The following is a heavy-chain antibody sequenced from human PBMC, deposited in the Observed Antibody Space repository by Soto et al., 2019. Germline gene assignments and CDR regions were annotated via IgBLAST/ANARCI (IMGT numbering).Heavy chain of an antibody. V-gene: IGHV4-34*01. Sequence: SDTLSLTCAVYGGSFSGYYWSWIRQPPGKGLEWIGEINHSGSTNYNPSLKSRVTISVDTSKNQFSLKLSSVTAADTAVYYCARGGLLRWFDPWGQGTLVTVSS. CDR1: GGSFSGYY. CDR2: INHSGST. J-gene: IGHJ5*02. CDR3: ARGGLLRWFDP. D-gene: IGHD2-15*01.